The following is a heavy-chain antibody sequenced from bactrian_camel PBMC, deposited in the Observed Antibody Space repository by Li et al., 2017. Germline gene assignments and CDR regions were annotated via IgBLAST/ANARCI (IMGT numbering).Heavy chain of an antibody. Sequence: HVQLVESGGGSVQAGGSLRLSCAGSELTWCMGWFRQAPGKEREGVATMRTLFGSVTRYTDSVKGRFTISLDSTKNTLYLQMNSLNTDDTARYYCARGRSSGRLCDYNEKGQGTQVT. CDR1: ELTWC. D-gene: IGHD4*01. V-gene: IGHV3S63*01. J-gene: IGHJ4*01. CDR2: MRTLFGSVT.